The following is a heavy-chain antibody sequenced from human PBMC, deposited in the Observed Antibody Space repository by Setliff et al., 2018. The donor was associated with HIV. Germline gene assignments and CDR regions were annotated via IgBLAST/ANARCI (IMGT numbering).Heavy chain of an antibody. D-gene: IGHD1-26*01. V-gene: IGHV3-20*04. CDR2: INWNGDNT. Sequence: PGGSLRLSCAASGFTFDDYHMTWVRQAPGKGLEWVSGINWNGDNTDYANSVKGRFTISRDNAKNSLYLKMNSLRAEDTAFYYCAKLVVGFSGSSAYMDVWGKGTTVTVSS. CDR1: GFTFDDYH. J-gene: IGHJ6*03. CDR3: AKLVVGFSGSSAYMDV.